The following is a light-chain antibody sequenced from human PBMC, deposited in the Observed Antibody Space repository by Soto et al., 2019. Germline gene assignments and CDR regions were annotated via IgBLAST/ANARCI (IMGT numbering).Light chain of an antibody. V-gene: IGKV3D-20*01. CDR2: DAV. J-gene: IGKJ2*03. CDR1: QSVDNNY. Sequence: EIVLTQSPAALSLSPGERATLSCGASQSVDNNYVAWYHQRPGLAPRLLIYDAVNRTTGIPDRFSGGGSGTHFTLTISSLQAEDVAVYYCHQYYSIPYSFGQGTKLEIK. CDR3: HQYYSIPYS.